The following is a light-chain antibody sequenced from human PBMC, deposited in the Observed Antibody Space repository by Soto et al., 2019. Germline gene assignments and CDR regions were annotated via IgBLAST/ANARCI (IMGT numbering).Light chain of an antibody. J-gene: IGKJ1*01. V-gene: IGKV2-24*01. CDR1: QSLVYSDGNTY. Sequence: VLTQTPLSSPVTLGQPASISCRSSQSLVYSDGNTYLSWLQQRPGQPPRLLIYQVSNRFSGVPDRCRGSGAGTDFPLKSSRVEAEDVGVYSCIQFSHFPRTFGQGTKVEIK. CDR3: IQFSHFPRT. CDR2: QVS.